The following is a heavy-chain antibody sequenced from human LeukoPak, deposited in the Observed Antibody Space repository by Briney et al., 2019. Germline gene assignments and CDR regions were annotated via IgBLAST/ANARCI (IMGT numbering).Heavy chain of an antibody. D-gene: IGHD1-14*01. Sequence: GSSVKVSCKASGGTFSSYAISWVRQAPGQGLEWMGGIIPIFGTANYAQKFQGRVTITTDESTSTAYMELSSLSSEDTAVYYCARVNPPEGYMDVWGKGTTVTVSS. CDR3: ARVNPPEGYMDV. V-gene: IGHV1-69*05. J-gene: IGHJ6*03. CDR2: IIPIFGTA. CDR1: GGTFSSYA.